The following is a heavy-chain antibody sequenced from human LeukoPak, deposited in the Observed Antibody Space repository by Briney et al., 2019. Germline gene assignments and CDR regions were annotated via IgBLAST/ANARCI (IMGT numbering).Heavy chain of an antibody. CDR2: IYYSGST. CDR3: ARESLNCSSTSCYRGGYFQH. V-gene: IGHV4-59*12. J-gene: IGHJ1*01. CDR1: GGSISSYY. D-gene: IGHD2-2*01. Sequence: SETLSLTCTVSGGSISSYYWSWLRQPPGKGLEWIGYIYYSGSTNYNPSLKSRVTISVDRSKNQFSLKLSSVTAADTAVYYCARESLNCSSTSCYRGGYFQHWGQGTLVTVSS.